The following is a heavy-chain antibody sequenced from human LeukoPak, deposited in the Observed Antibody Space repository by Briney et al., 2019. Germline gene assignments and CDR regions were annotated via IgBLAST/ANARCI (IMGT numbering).Heavy chain of an antibody. CDR3: AREGDPPGFYYYHHLDV. Sequence: NPGGSLRLSCAASGFDFSIYAIDWVRQAPGRGLEWVSSISSGSSFQNYADSVKGRFTISRDNAKNSVYLQMNRLRAEDTAVYFCAREGDPPGFYYYHHLDVWGKGTTVTVYS. D-gene: IGHD3-16*01. V-gene: IGHV3-21*01. CDR2: ISSGSSFQ. J-gene: IGHJ6*03. CDR1: GFDFSIYA.